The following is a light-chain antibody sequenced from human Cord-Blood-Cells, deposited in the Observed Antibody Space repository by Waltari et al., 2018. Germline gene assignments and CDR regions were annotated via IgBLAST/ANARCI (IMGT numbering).Light chain of an antibody. CDR1: QSVLYSSNNKNY. Sequence: DIVMTQSPDSLSVPLGQRATNNCKSSQSVLYSSNNKNYLAWYQQKPGQPPKRLMYWASSQESGVPDRFSGSGSGTDFTHTISRLQAEDVAVYDWQQYYSTPYSFGQGTKLEIK. J-gene: IGKJ2*03. V-gene: IGKV4-1*01. CDR2: WAS. CDR3: QQYYSTPYS.